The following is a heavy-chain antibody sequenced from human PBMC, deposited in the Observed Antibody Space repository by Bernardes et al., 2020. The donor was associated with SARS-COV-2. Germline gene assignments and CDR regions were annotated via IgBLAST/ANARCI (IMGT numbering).Heavy chain of an antibody. J-gene: IGHJ4*02. CDR2: ISYEGSKK. V-gene: IGHV3-30*18. D-gene: IGHD5-18*01. Sequence: GGSLRLSCAASGFTFSSYAMHWVRQAPGKGLEWVAVISYEGSKKYYLDSLKGRFTISRDSSKNTLYLQMNSLRDDDTAVYYCVKRRAIFELWAGNFDYWGQGTLVTVSS. CDR3: VKRRAIFELWAGNFDY. CDR1: GFTFSSYA.